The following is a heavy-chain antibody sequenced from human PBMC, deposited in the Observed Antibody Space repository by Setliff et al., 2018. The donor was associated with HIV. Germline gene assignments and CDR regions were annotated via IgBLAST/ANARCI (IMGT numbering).Heavy chain of an antibody. Sequence: PSETLSLTCNVSGGSISGYCWTWIRQPAGKGLEWIGRIYTSGSTNYNPSLKSRLSMSIDTSKNHFSLRLTSVTAADTAVYYCARDLPELTGRSFDPWGQGSQVTVSS. D-gene: IGHD7-27*01. CDR1: GGSISGYC. V-gene: IGHV4-4*07. CDR3: ARDLPELTGRSFDP. CDR2: IYTSGST. J-gene: IGHJ5*02.